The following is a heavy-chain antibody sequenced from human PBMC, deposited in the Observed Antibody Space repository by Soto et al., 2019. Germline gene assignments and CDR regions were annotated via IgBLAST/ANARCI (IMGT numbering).Heavy chain of an antibody. D-gene: IGHD3-16*02. J-gene: IGHJ4*02. V-gene: IGHV3-30*18. CDR2: NSYDGSNK. Sequence: GRSLRLSCAASGFSFSSFGMHWVRQAPGKGLEWVAFNSYDGSNKYYADSVKGRFTISRDSSEKTLYLQMNSLRPEDTAVYYCAKALGELSPESYDYWGQGTLVTVSS. CDR3: AKALGELSPESYDY. CDR1: GFSFSSFG.